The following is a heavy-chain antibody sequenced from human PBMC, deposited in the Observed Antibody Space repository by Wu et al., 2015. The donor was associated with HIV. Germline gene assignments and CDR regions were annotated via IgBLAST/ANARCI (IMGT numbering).Heavy chain of an antibody. CDR1: GYTFTGYY. Sequence: QVQLVQSGAEVKKPGASVKVSCKASGYTFTGYYMHWVRQAPGQGLEWMGWINPNSGGTNYAQKFQGRVTMTRDTSISTAYMELSRLRSDDTAVYYCARVANGYSYGYPFDPVGQGTLVTVSS. J-gene: IGHJ5*02. CDR3: ARVANGYSYGYPFDP. V-gene: IGHV1-2*02. CDR2: INPNSGGT. D-gene: IGHD5-18*01.